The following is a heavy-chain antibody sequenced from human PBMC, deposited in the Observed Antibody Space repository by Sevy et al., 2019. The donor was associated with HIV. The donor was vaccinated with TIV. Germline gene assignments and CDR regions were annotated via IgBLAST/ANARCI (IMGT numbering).Heavy chain of an antibody. D-gene: IGHD3-16*02. CDR3: ARAEITFGGVIVHPLDY. Sequence: SVKVSCKASGGTFSSYAISWVRQAPGQGLEWMGGIIPIFGTANYAQKFQGRVTITADESTSTAYMELSSLRSEDTAVYYCARAEITFGGVIVHPLDYWGQGTLVTVSS. V-gene: IGHV1-69*13. CDR1: GGTFSSYA. CDR2: IIPIFGTA. J-gene: IGHJ4*02.